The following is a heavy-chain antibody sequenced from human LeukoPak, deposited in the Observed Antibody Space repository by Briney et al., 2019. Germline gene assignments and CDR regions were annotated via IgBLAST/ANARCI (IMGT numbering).Heavy chain of an antibody. CDR3: AREIPKTVYCSSTSCDRGYFDY. J-gene: IGHJ4*02. Sequence: GASVKVSCKASGGTFSSYAIIWVRQAPGQGLEWMGGIIPIFGTANYAQKFQGRVTITTDESTSTAYMELSSLRSEDTAVYYCAREIPKTVYCSSTSCDRGYFDYWGQGTLVSVSS. D-gene: IGHD2-2*02. CDR2: IIPIFGTA. CDR1: GGTFSSYA. V-gene: IGHV1-69*05.